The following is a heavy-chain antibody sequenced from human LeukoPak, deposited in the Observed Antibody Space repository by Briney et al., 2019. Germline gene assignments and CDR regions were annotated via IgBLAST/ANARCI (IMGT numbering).Heavy chain of an antibody. Sequence: PGGSLRLSCTVSGFTVSSNSMSWVRQAPGKGLEWVSFIYSDNTHYSDSVKGRFTISRDNSKNTLYLQVNSLRAEDTAVYYCARVYGDQISFDYWGQGTLVTVSS. J-gene: IGHJ4*02. CDR1: GFTVSSNS. CDR3: ARVYGDQISFDY. CDR2: IYSDNT. V-gene: IGHV3-53*01. D-gene: IGHD4-17*01.